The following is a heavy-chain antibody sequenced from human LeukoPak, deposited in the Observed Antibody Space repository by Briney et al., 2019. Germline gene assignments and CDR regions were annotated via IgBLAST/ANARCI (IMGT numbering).Heavy chain of an antibody. CDR2: IKQDGSEK. CDR1: GFTFSSYW. J-gene: IGHJ2*01. CDR3: ARTTVTSGPYWYFDL. Sequence: GGSLRLSCAASGFTFSSYWMSWVRQAPGKGLEWVANIKQDGSEKYYVDSVKGRFTISRENAKNSLYLQMNSLRAGDTAVYYCARTTVTSGPYWYFDLWGRGTLVTVSS. D-gene: IGHD4-17*01. V-gene: IGHV3-7*01.